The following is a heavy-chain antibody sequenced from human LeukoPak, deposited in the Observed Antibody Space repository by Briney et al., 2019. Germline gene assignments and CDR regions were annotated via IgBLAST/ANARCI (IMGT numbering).Heavy chain of an antibody. CDR1: GYSISSGDY. J-gene: IGHJ4*02. D-gene: IGHD3-10*01. Sequence: PSETLSLTCAVSGYSISSGDYWGWIRQPPGKGLEWIGSIYHSGSTYYNPSLKSRVTISVDTSKNQFSLKLSSVTAADTAVYYCALGLLWFGELSGFDYWGQGTLVTVSS. CDR2: IYHSGST. V-gene: IGHV4-38-2*01. CDR3: ALGLLWFGELSGFDY.